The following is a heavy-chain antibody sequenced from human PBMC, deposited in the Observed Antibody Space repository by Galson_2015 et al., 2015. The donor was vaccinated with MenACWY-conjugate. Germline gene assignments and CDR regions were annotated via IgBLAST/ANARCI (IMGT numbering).Heavy chain of an antibody. V-gene: IGHV4-34*01. CDR1: GGSFSGYY. D-gene: IGHD5-24*01. J-gene: IGHJ3*02. CDR3: ARMKDGSFDI. CDR2: INHSGST. Sequence: SETLSLTCAVYGGSFSGYYWSWIRQPPGKGLEWIGEINHSGSTNYNPSLKSRVTISVDTSKNQFSPKLSSVTAADTAVYYCARMKDGSFDIWGQGTMVTVSS.